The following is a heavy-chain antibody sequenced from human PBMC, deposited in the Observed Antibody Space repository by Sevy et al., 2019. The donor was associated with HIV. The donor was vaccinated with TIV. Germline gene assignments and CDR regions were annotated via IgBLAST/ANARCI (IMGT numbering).Heavy chain of an antibody. D-gene: IGHD3-22*01. CDR3: ARSPYYYDSSVTGFDY. Sequence: GGSLRLSCAASGFTFSSYAVHWVRQAPGKGLEWVAVISYDGSNKYYADSVKGRFTISRDNSKNTLYLQMNSLRAEDTAVYYCARSPYYYDSSVTGFDYWGQGTLVTVSS. CDR2: ISYDGSNK. CDR1: GFTFSSYA. V-gene: IGHV3-30-3*01. J-gene: IGHJ4*02.